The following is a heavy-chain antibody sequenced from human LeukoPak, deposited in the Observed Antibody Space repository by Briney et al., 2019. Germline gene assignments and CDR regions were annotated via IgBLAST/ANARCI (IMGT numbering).Heavy chain of an antibody. CDR2: SSSDGGEQ. V-gene: IGHV3-30*15. CDR1: GFTFRGNL. J-gene: IGHJ3*01. Sequence: GGSLRLSCAASGFTFRGNLLHWVRQAPGKGLEWVAGSSSDGGEQYYADSVKGRFTFSRDKSKSTLVLQMSSLRPDDTAVYYCARESSSRRFVFDVWGQGTVVTVSS. CDR3: ARESSSRRFVFDV. D-gene: IGHD6-13*01.